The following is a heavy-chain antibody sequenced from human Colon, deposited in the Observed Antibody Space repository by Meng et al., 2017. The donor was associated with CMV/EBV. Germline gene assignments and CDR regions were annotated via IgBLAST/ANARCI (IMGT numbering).Heavy chain of an antibody. CDR2: MKRKSEEEAT. Sequence: CAASGCSCSEQYRDWVRKAAGKGLEWVGRMKRKSEEEATDYAAQVKGRFTVSRDDSKKMVYLHMRSLKTEDTGVYYCTAGLGKSDSDYWGQGTLVTVSS. D-gene: IGHD7-27*01. J-gene: IGHJ4*02. CDR1: GCSCSEQY. V-gene: IGHV3-15*01. CDR3: TAGLGKSDSDY.